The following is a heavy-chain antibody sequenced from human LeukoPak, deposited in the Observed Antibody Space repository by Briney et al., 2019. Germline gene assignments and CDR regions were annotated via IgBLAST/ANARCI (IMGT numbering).Heavy chain of an antibody. Sequence: ASVNVSCKASGHTFSGYYVYWVRQAPGQGLEWMGWMYPNVGGANFPQKFQGRVTVASDPAISAAYMELRRLRSDDTAVYYCARGVFGESLESWGQGTLVTVSS. CDR3: ARGVFGESLES. CDR2: MYPNVGGA. V-gene: IGHV1-2*02. J-gene: IGHJ4*02. D-gene: IGHD3-10*02. CDR1: GHTFSGYY.